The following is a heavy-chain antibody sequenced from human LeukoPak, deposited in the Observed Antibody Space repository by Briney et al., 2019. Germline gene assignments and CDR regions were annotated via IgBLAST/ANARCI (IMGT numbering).Heavy chain of an antibody. J-gene: IGHJ4*02. CDR3: ARRGYSYAIDY. V-gene: IGHV4-59*08. CDR2: IYYSGST. D-gene: IGHD5-18*01. CDR1: GGSISSYY. Sequence: SETLSLTCTVSGGSISSYYWSWIRQPPGKGLEWIGYIYYSGSTNYNPSLKSRVTISVDTSKNQFSLKLSSVTAADTAVYYCARRGYSYAIDYWGQGNLVTVSS.